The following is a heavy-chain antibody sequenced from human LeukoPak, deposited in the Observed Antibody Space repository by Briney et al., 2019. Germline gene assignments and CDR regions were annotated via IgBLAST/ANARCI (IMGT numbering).Heavy chain of an antibody. J-gene: IGHJ2*01. Sequence: SETLSLTCTVSGGSISSYYWSWIRQPPGKGLEWIGYIYTSGSTNYNPSLKSRVTISVDTSKNQFSLKLSFVTAADTAVYYCARLRPGFDLWGRGTLVTVSS. CDR2: IYTSGST. CDR3: ARLRPGFDL. CDR1: GGSISSYY. V-gene: IGHV4-4*09. D-gene: IGHD1-14*01.